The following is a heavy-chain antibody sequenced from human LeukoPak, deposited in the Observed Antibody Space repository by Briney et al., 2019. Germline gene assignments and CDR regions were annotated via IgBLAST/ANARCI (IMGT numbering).Heavy chain of an antibody. CDR3: ARDMGYYDSSGSFSLDI. CDR2: IIPIFGTA. CDR1: GGTFSSYA. V-gene: IGHV1-69*05. J-gene: IGHJ3*02. Sequence: ASVKVSFKASGGTFSSYAISWVRQAPGQGLEWMGRIIPIFGTANYAQKFQGRVTITTDESTSTAYMELSSLRSEDTAVYYCARDMGYYDSSGSFSLDIWGQGTMVTVSS. D-gene: IGHD3-22*01.